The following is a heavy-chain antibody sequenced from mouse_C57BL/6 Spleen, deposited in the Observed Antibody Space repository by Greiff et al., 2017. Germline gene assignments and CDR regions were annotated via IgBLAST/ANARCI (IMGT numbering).Heavy chain of an antibody. D-gene: IGHD2-4*01. J-gene: IGHJ2*01. Sequence: VQLQQSGPELVKPGASVKISCKASGYAFSSSWMNWVRQRPGKGLEWIGRIYPGDGDTNYNGKVKGKATLTADKSSSTAYMQFSSLTSEDSAVYFCARWRDDYDYFAYWGQGTTLTVSS. V-gene: IGHV1-82*01. CDR3: ARWRDDYDYFAY. CDR2: IYPGDGDT. CDR1: GYAFSSSW.